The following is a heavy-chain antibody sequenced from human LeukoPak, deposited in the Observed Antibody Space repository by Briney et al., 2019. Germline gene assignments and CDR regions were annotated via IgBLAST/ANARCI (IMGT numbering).Heavy chain of an antibody. CDR1: GYTFTSYD. J-gene: IGHJ4*02. D-gene: IGHD2-2*01. V-gene: IGHV1-8*01. CDR3: ARGPLGYCSSTSCSYYFDY. CDR2: MNPNSGNT. Sequence: ASVKVSCKASGYTFTSYDINWVRQATGQGLEWMGWMNPNSGNTGYAQRFQGRVTMTRNTSISTAYMELSSLRSEDTAVYYCARGPLGYCSSTSCSYYFDYWGQGTLVTVSS.